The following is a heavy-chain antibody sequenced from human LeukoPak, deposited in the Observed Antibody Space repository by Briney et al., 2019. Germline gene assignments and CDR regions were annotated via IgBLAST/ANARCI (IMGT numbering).Heavy chain of an antibody. CDR2: MNPNSGNT. Sequence: ASVEVSCKASGYTFTSYDINWVRQATGQGLEWMGWMNPNSGNTGYAQKFQGRVTMTRNTSISTAYMELSSLRSEDTAVYYCASSPGGYSYGLNWGQGTLVTVSS. CDR3: ASSPGGYSYGLN. CDR1: GYTFTSYD. J-gene: IGHJ4*02. V-gene: IGHV1-8*01. D-gene: IGHD5-18*01.